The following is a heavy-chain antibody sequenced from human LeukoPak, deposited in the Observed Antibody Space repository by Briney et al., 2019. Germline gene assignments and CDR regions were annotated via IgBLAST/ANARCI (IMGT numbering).Heavy chain of an antibody. D-gene: IGHD3-22*01. V-gene: IGHV3-21*01. CDR1: GFTFSSYS. CDR2: ISSSSSYI. CDR3: ARYYYDSSGYYYKDY. J-gene: IGHJ4*02. Sequence: GGSLRLSCAASGFTFSSYSMNWVRQAPGKGLEWVSSISSSSSYIYYADSVKGRFTISRDNAKNSLYLQMNSLRAEDTAMYYCARYYYDSSGYYYKDYWGQGTLVTVSS.